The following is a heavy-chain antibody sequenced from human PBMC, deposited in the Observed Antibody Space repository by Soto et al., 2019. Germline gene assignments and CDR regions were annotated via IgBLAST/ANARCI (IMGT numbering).Heavy chain of an antibody. V-gene: IGHV3-9*01. CDR3: ATEYYDFWSGYYNYFDY. Sequence: GGSLRLSCAASGFTFDDYAMHWVRQAPGKGLEWVSGISWNSGSIGYADSVKGRFTISRDNAKNSLYLQMNSLRAEDTALYYCATEYYDFWSGYYNYFDYWGQGTLVTVSS. CDR1: GFTFDDYA. J-gene: IGHJ4*02. D-gene: IGHD3-3*01. CDR2: ISWNSGSI.